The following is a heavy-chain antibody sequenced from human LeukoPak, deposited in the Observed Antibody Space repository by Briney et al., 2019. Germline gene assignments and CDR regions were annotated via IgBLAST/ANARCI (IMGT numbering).Heavy chain of an antibody. J-gene: IGHJ6*02. CDR1: GYSFSTYW. CDR3: TTGYSSGWPYYYYYGMDV. V-gene: IGHV3-15*01. D-gene: IGHD6-19*01. Sequence: GESLKISCKGSGYSFSTYWIGWVRQAPGKGLEWVGRIKSETDGGTTDYAAPVKGRFTISRDDSKNTLYLQMNSLKTEDTAVYYCTTGYSSGWPYYYYYGMDVWGQGTTVTVSS. CDR2: IKSETDGGTT.